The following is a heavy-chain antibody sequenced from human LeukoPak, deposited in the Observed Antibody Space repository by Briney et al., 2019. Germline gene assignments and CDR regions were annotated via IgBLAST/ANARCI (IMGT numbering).Heavy chain of an antibody. J-gene: IGHJ4*02. Sequence: PSETLSLTCTVSGGSSSSYYWSWIRQPPGKGLEWIGYIYYSGSTNYNPSLKSRVTISVDTSKNQFSLKLSSVTAADTAVYYCARSLVIPYYFDYWGQGTLVTVSS. CDR3: ARSLVIPYYFDY. V-gene: IGHV4-59*01. CDR2: IYYSGST. CDR1: GGSSSSYY. D-gene: IGHD3-22*01.